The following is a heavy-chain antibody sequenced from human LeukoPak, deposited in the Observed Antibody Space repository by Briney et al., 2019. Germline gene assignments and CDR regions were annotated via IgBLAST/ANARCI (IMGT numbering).Heavy chain of an antibody. J-gene: IGHJ2*01. CDR1: GFTFSSYG. D-gene: IGHD2-2*01. CDR2: IWYDGSNK. Sequence: PGGSLRLSCAASGFTFSSYGMHWVRQAPGKGLEWVAVIWYDGSNKYYADSVKGRFTISRDNSKNTLCLQMNSLRAEDTAVYYCARDPCSSTSCRRYFDLWGRGTLVTVSS. V-gene: IGHV3-33*01. CDR3: ARDPCSSTSCRRYFDL.